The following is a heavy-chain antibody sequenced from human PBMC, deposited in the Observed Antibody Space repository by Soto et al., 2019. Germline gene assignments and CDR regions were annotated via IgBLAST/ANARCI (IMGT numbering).Heavy chain of an antibody. Sequence: SETLSLTCTVSGGSISSSSYYWGWIRQPPGKGLEWIGSIYYSGSTYYNPSLKSRVTISVDTSKNQFSLKLRSVTAADTAVYYCARLYDFWSGSQGYWGQGTLVTVSS. CDR2: IYYSGST. CDR3: ARLYDFWSGSQGY. V-gene: IGHV4-39*01. D-gene: IGHD3-3*01. CDR1: GGSISSSSYY. J-gene: IGHJ4*02.